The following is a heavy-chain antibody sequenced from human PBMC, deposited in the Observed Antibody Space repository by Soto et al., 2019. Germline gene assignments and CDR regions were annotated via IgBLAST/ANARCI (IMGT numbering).Heavy chain of an antibody. CDR2: IKEDGSEK. Sequence: GGSLRLSCAASVFTVSSYRMTWVRQAPGKGLEWVANIKEDGSEKNYVDSVKGRFTISRDNAKNSLYLQMNSLRGEDTATYYCARYLAMDVWGQGNTVTVSS. CDR1: VFTVSSYR. J-gene: IGHJ6*02. CDR3: ARYLAMDV. V-gene: IGHV3-7*03.